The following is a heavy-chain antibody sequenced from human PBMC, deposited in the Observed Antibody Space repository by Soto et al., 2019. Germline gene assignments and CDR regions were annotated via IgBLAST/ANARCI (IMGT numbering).Heavy chain of an antibody. V-gene: IGHV3-72*01. Sequence: GGSLRLSCAASGFTFGDHYMDWVRQAPGKGLEWVARSRNKANSYTTEYAAPVKGRVTISRDDSKNSLYLQMNSLKTEDTAVYYCARGIAVAPGAFDIWGQGTMVTVSS. CDR2: SRNKANSYTT. J-gene: IGHJ3*02. CDR3: ARGIAVAPGAFDI. CDR1: GFTFGDHY. D-gene: IGHD6-19*01.